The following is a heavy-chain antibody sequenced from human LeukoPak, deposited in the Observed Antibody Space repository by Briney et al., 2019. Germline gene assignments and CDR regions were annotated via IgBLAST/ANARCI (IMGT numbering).Heavy chain of an antibody. D-gene: IGHD3-16*02. CDR3: ARQPLTFGGVIAHPFDY. CDR2: IYYSGST. CDR1: GGSISSYY. Sequence: PSGSLSLTCTVSGGSISSYYWSWIRQPPGKGLEWIGYIYYSGSTNYNPSLKSRVTISVDTSKNQFSLKLSSVTAADTAVYYCARQPLTFGGVIAHPFDYWGQGTLVTVSS. J-gene: IGHJ4*02. V-gene: IGHV4-59*08.